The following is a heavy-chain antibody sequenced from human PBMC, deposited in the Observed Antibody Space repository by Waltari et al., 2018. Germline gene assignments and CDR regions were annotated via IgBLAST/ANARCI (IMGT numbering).Heavy chain of an antibody. CDR1: GGSLHSGRYS. CDR3: ARGDGDGANFYVDY. V-gene: IGHV4-61*02. CDR2: IYTSGNT. J-gene: IGHJ4*02. Sequence: QVQLQESGPGLVKPSQTLSLTCTVSGGSLHSGRYSWSWIRQPAGKGLEWIGLIYTSGNTKYNPSLKSRVTISLDTSNNQFSLSLGSVTAADTAVYYCARGDGDGANFYVDYWGQGTLVTGSS. D-gene: IGHD1-1*01.